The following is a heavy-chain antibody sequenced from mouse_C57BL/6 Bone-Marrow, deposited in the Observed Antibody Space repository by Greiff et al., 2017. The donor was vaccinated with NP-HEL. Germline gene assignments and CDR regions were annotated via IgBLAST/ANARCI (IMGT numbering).Heavy chain of an antibody. D-gene: IGHD2-3*01. V-gene: IGHV1-76*01. J-gene: IGHJ2*01. CDR3: AGWLLDFDY. Sequence: VQLQQSGAELVRPGASVKLSCKASGYTFTDYYINWVKQRPGQGLEWIARIYPGSGNTYYNEKFKGKATLTAEKSSSTAYMQLSSLTSEDSAVYFCAGWLLDFDYWGQGTTLTVSS. CDR1: GYTFTDYY. CDR2: IYPGSGNT.